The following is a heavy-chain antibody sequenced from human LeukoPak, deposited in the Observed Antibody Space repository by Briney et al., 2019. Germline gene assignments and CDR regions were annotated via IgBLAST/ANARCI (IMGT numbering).Heavy chain of an antibody. CDR2: INTKTGNP. CDR1: GYTFTSYY. V-gene: IGHV7-4-1*02. Sequence: ASVKVSCKASGYTFTSYYMHWVRQAPGQGLEWMGWINTKTGNPRYDQGFTGRFVFSLDTSVSTAYLEISSLKAEDTAVYFCAKDPPYTSTWPDALDAWGQGTMVTVSS. J-gene: IGHJ3*01. CDR3: AKDPPYTSTWPDALDA. D-gene: IGHD6-13*01.